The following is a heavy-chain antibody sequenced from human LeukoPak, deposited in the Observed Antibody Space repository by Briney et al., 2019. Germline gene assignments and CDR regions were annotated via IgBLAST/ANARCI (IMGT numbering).Heavy chain of an antibody. CDR2: INPNSGGT. CDR3: ARSLLNYYDSSGYYSYYFDY. D-gene: IGHD3-22*01. Sequence: ASVKVSCKASGYTFTGHYMHWVRQAPGQGLEWMGWINPNSGGTNYAQKFQGRVTMIRDTSISTAYMELSRLRSDDTAVYYCARSLLNYYDSSGYYSYYFDYWGQGTLVTVSS. CDR1: GYTFTGHY. J-gene: IGHJ4*02. V-gene: IGHV1-2*02.